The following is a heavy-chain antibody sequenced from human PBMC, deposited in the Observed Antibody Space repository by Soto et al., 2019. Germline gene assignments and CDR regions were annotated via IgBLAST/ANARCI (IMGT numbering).Heavy chain of an antibody. J-gene: IGHJ6*02. V-gene: IGHV5-51*01. Sequence: GESLKISCNGSGYSFTTYWIGWVRQMPGKGLEWMGIIYPGDSDTRYSPSFQGQVTISADKSINTAYLQWSSLKASDTAMYYCARHDGDYYGSGGYGMDVWGQGTKVTVYS. CDR1: GYSFTTYW. D-gene: IGHD3-10*01. CDR2: IYPGDSDT. CDR3: ARHDGDYYGSGGYGMDV.